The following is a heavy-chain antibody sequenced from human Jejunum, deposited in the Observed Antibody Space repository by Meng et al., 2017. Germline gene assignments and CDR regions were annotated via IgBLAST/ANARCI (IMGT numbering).Heavy chain of an antibody. Sequence: GESLKISCAASGFTFSANAMYWVRQAPGKGLEWVAFISYDGSNEFYGDSVKGRFTISRDNVKKTLFLQMNSLRPEDTAVYYCAKPGNGYNDAFDIWGQGTMVTI. CDR3: AKPGNGYNDAFDI. CDR2: ISYDGSNE. D-gene: IGHD5-24*01. J-gene: IGHJ3*02. CDR1: GFTFSANA. V-gene: IGHV3-30*04.